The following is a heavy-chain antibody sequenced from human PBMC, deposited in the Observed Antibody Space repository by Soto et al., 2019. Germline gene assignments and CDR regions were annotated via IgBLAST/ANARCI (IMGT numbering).Heavy chain of an antibody. CDR2: FFHTGTA. CDR1: GDAITRHY. D-gene: IGHD4-17*01. J-gene: IGHJ2*01. Sequence: QVQLQESGPGLVKPSETLSLNCSVSGDAITRHYWSWIRQSPGKGLEWLGYFFHTGTALYNPSRRSRVTMSVDTSQTQFSLKLTSVIPADTAVYFCARNYGGNSQFFDLWGRGTLVTVSS. CDR3: ARNYGGNSQFFDL. V-gene: IGHV4-59*11.